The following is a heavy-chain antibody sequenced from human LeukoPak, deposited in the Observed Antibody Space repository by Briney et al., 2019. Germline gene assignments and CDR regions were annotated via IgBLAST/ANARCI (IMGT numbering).Heavy chain of an antibody. CDR1: GGSISNYY. D-gene: IGHD2-8*01. CDR3: ARLGNAGLDY. J-gene: IGHJ4*02. V-gene: IGHV4-59*01. CDR2: IYYSGSP. Sequence: PSETLSLTCTVSGGSISNYYWSWIRQPPGKGLEWIGYIYYSGSPNYNPSLKSRVTISVDTSKNQFSLKLSSVTAADTAVYYCARLGNAGLDYWGQGTPVTVSS.